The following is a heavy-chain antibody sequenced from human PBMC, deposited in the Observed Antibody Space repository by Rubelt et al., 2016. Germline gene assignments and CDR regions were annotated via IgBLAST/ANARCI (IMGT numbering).Heavy chain of an antibody. D-gene: IGHD6-19*01. CDR1: GGSINSYY. CDR3: ARSGKQWDALDY. V-gene: IGHV4-59*08. J-gene: IGHJ4*02. Sequence: QVQLQESGPGLVKPSETLSLTCTVSGGSINSYYWSWIRQPPGKGLEWIGHIYSSGRTNYNTPLKSRVTMSLDPSKTQFSLKLNSVTAADTAVYYCARSGKQWDALDYWGQGTLVTVSS. CDR2: IYSSGRT.